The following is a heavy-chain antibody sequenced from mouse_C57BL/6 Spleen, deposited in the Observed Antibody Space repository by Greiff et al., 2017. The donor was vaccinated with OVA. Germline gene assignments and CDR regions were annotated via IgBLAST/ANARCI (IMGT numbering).Heavy chain of an antibody. D-gene: IGHD2-1*01. V-gene: IGHV1-78*01. CDR2: IYPRDGST. Sequence: QVQLQQSDAELVKPGASVKISCKVSGYTFTDHTIHWMKQRPEQGLEWIGYIYPRDGSTKYNEKFKGKATLTAAKSSSTAYMQLNSLTSEDSAVYFCARCLYGNCGYWYFDVWGTGTTVTVSS. CDR1: GYTFTDHT. CDR3: ARCLYGNCGYWYFDV. J-gene: IGHJ1*03.